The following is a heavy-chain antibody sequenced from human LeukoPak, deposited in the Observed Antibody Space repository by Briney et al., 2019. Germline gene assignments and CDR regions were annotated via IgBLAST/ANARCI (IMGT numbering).Heavy chain of an antibody. D-gene: IGHD2-2*01. V-gene: IGHV4-59*01. Sequence: SETLSLTCTVSGGSISSYYWSWIRQPPGKGLEWIGYMYYSGNTNHNPSLKSRVTLSVDTSKNQFSLKLSSETAADTAVYYCARVLGCSTTTCDGVWFDPWGQGTLVTVSS. CDR2: MYYSGNT. CDR3: ARVLGCSTTTCDGVWFDP. J-gene: IGHJ5*02. CDR1: GGSISSYY.